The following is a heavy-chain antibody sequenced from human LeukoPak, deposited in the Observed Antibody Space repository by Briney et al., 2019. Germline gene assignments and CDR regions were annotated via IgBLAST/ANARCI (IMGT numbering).Heavy chain of an antibody. CDR1: GGSISSYY. Sequence: SETLSLTCTVSGGSISSYYWSWIRQPPGKGLEWIGYIYYSGSTYYNPSLKSRVTISVDTSKNQFSLKLSSVTAADTAVYYCARHEAVAGTWLFDYWGQGTLVTVSS. CDR2: IYYSGST. D-gene: IGHD6-19*01. V-gene: IGHV4-59*04. J-gene: IGHJ4*02. CDR3: ARHEAVAGTWLFDY.